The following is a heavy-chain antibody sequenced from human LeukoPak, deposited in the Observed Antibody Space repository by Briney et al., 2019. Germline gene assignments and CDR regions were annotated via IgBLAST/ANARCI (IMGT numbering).Heavy chain of an antibody. Sequence: SQTLSLTCAISGDTVSSNSASWDWIRQSPSRGLEWLGRTYYRAKWYNDYAVSVKSRITINPDTSKNQFSLQLNSVTPEDTAVYYCAREPGYSSGWALYYFDYWGQGTLVTVSS. V-gene: IGHV6-1*01. CDR1: GDTVSSNSAS. D-gene: IGHD6-19*01. CDR3: AREPGYSSGWALYYFDY. CDR2: TYYRAKWYN. J-gene: IGHJ4*02.